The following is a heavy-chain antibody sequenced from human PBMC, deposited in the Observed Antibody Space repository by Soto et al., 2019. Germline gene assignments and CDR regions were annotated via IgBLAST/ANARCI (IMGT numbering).Heavy chain of an antibody. Sequence: QVQLVESRGGLVKPGGSLRLSCAASGFTFSAYYMSWIRQAPGKGLEWISYISSSGDTGNYADSVKGRFTVSRDNAKNSLYLQMNSLRAEDTAVYYCARDRGAVVGQYFDYWGQGTLVTVSS. CDR1: GFTFSAYY. D-gene: IGHD6-19*01. CDR2: ISSSGDTG. J-gene: IGHJ4*02. V-gene: IGHV3-11*01. CDR3: ARDRGAVVGQYFDY.